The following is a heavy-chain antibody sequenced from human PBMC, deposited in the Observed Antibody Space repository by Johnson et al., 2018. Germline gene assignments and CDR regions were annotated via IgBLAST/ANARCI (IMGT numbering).Heavy chain of an antibody. Sequence: QVQLVQSGGGVVQPGRSXRLSCAASGFTFRSYGTHWVRQAPGKGLEWVAVIWYDGSNKYYADSVKGRFTISRDNSKDTLYLQMNSRRAEDTAVYYCARARSWGIQLYYYYYGMDVWGQGTTVTVSS. CDR2: IWYDGSNK. V-gene: IGHV3-33*01. CDR1: GFTFRSYG. D-gene: IGHD5-18*01. J-gene: IGHJ6*02. CDR3: ARARSWGIQLYYYYYGMDV.